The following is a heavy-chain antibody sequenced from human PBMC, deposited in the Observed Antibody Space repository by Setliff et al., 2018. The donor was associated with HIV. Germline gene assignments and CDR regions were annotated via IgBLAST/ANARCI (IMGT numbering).Heavy chain of an antibody. CDR3: ARTFYDYVWGSYRLRTGFDY. D-gene: IGHD3-16*02. V-gene: IGHV4-34*01. J-gene: IGHJ4*02. CDR1: GGSFSGYY. Sequence: SETLSLTCAVYGGSFSGYYWSWIRQPPGKGLEWIGEINHSGSTNYNPSLKSRVTISVDTSKNQFSLKLSSVTAADAAVYYCARTFYDYVWGSYRLRTGFDYWGQGTLVTVSS. CDR2: INHSGST.